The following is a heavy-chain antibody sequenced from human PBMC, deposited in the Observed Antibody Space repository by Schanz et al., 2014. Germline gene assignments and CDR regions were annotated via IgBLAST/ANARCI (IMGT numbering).Heavy chain of an antibody. D-gene: IGHD5-12*01. V-gene: IGHV3-23*01. J-gene: IGHJ4*02. CDR3: ARKVVATIGGYYDN. CDR2: ISASGGTT. Sequence: EVQLLESGGGLVQPGGSLRLSCAASGFTFSAYAMTWVRQIPGKGLEWVSAISASGGTTYYADSVKGRFTISRDNSKNTLYLQMKSLRAEDTAVYYCARKVVATIGGYYDNWGQGTLVIVSS. CDR1: GFTFSAYA.